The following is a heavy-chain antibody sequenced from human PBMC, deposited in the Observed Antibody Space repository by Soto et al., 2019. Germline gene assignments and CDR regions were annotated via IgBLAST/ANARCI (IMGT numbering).Heavy chain of an antibody. CDR3: TTDRANDYTNYGSLGY. Sequence: EVQLVESGGNLVKPGGSLRLSCAASGFSFSDAWVSWVRQPPGKGLGWVGRIKSKTDGGTTDYAAPVKGRFTISRDDSKNTLYLQMNRLTTEDTAVYYCTTDRANDYTNYGSLGYWGQGTLVTVSS. CDR2: IKSKTDGGTT. CDR1: GFSFSDAW. J-gene: IGHJ4*02. D-gene: IGHD4-4*01. V-gene: IGHV3-15*01.